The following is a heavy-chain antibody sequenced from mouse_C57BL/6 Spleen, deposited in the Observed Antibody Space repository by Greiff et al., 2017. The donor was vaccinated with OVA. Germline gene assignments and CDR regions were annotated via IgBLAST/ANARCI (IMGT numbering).Heavy chain of an antibody. CDR2: INPNNGGT. Sequence: EVQLQQSGPELVKPGASVKISCKASGYTFTDYYMNWVKQSHGKSLEWIGDINPNNGGTSYNQKFKGKATLTVDKSSSTAYMELRSLTSEDSAVYYSAPTGPYFDDWGQGTTLTVSS. CDR3: APTGPYFDD. V-gene: IGHV1-26*01. D-gene: IGHD4-1*02. CDR1: GYTFTDYY. J-gene: IGHJ2*01.